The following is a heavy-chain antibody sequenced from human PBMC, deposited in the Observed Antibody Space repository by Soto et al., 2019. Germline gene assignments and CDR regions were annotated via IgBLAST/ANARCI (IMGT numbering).Heavy chain of an antibody. CDR2: ISSSSSYI. D-gene: IGHD3-22*01. CDR3: ARNYNYDSNGYYSFDH. CDR1: GFTFSNYI. Sequence: GGSLRLSCAASGFTFSNYIMNWVRQAPGKGLEWVSSISSSSSYISYADSVKGRFTISRDSAKNSLSLQINSLRAEDTAVYYCARNYNYDSNGYYSFDHWGQGTLVTVSS. J-gene: IGHJ4*02. V-gene: IGHV3-21*01.